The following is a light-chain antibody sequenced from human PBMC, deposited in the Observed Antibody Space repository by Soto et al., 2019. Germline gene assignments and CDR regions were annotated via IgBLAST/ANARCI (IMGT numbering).Light chain of an antibody. Sequence: QSAVTQPASVSGSPGQSITISCTGTSSDVGAYNHVSWYQQYPGKAPKLMIYDVSYRPSGVSDRFSGSKSGNTASLTISGLQTEDEADYYCSSYTTSSTLVFGPGTKVTVL. V-gene: IGLV2-14*01. CDR3: SSYTTSSTLV. CDR2: DVS. CDR1: SSDVGAYNH. J-gene: IGLJ1*01.